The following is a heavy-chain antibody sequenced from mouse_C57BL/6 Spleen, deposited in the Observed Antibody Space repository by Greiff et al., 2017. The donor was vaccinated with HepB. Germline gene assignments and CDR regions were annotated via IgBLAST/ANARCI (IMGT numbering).Heavy chain of an antibody. CDR3: ASLNYAYYFDY. Sequence: VHVKQSGPELVKPGASVKISCKASGYSFTGYYMNWVKQSPEKSLEWIGEINPSTGGTTYNQKFKAKATLTVDKSSSTAYMQLKSLTSEDSAVYYCASLNYAYYFDYWGQGTTLTVSS. J-gene: IGHJ2*01. V-gene: IGHV1-42*01. CDR1: GYSFTGYY. CDR2: INPSTGGT. D-gene: IGHD2-1*01.